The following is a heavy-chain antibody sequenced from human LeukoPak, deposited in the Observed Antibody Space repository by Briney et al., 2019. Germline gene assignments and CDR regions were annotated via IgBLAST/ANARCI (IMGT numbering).Heavy chain of an antibody. D-gene: IGHD3-3*01. CDR1: GGSISSYY. J-gene: IGHJ4*02. CDR2: IYTSGST. Sequence: SETLSLTCIVSGGSISSYYWSWIRQPAGKGLEWIGRIYTSGSTSYNPSLKSRVTMSVDTSKNQFSLKLSSVTAADTAVYYCARGRFLDLAFDYWGQGTLVTVSS. CDR3: ARGRFLDLAFDY. V-gene: IGHV4-4*07.